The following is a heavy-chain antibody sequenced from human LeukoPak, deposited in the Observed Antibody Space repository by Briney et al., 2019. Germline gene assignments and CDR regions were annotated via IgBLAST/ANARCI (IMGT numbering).Heavy chain of an antibody. CDR3: AKVREGFGEFYFDY. CDR2: IIGSGGST. D-gene: IGHD3-10*01. CDR1: GFTSSSYV. V-gene: IGHV3-23*01. J-gene: IGHJ4*02. Sequence: GGSLRLSCAASGFTSSSYVMSWVRQAPGKGLEWVSAIIGSGGSTYYADSVKGRFTIYRDNSKNTLNRQMNSLRAEDTAVYYCAKVREGFGEFYFDYWGQGTLVTVSS.